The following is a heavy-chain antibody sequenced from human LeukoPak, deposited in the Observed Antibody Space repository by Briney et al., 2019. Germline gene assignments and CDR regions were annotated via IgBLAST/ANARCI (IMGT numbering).Heavy chain of an antibody. Sequence: ASVKVSCKASGYSFTTYAVNWVRQAPGQGLEWMGWINTNTGNPTYAQGFTGRFVFSLDTSVSTAYLQISSLKADDTAVYYCARANLWFGELGWIDPWGQGTLVTVSS. CDR1: GYSFTTYA. J-gene: IGHJ5*02. D-gene: IGHD3-10*01. CDR3: ARANLWFGELGWIDP. CDR2: INTNTGNP. V-gene: IGHV7-4-1*02.